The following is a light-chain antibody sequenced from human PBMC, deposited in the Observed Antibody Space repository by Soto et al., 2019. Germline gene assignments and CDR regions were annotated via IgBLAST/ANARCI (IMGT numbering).Light chain of an antibody. CDR3: QSYDRSLSGSL. J-gene: IGLJ2*01. V-gene: IGLV1-40*01. CDR2: SNN. CDR1: SSNIGAGYD. Sequence: QSVLTQPPSVSGAPGQRVTISCTGSSSNIGAGYDVHWYQHLPGTAPKLLIYSNNNRPSGVPDRFSGSKSGTSASLAITGLQAEDEADYYCQSYDRSLSGSLFGGGTKVTVL.